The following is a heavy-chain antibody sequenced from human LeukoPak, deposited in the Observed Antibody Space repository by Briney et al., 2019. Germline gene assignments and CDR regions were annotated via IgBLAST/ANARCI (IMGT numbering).Heavy chain of an antibody. CDR2: ISSSGSTI. CDR1: GFTFSSYE. V-gene: IGHV3-48*03. CDR3: ARDGSGSPRFDY. D-gene: IGHD3-10*01. Sequence: GASLRLSCAASGFTFSSYEMNWVRQAPGKGLEWVSYISSSGSTIYYADSVKGRFTISRDNAKNSLYLQMNSLRAEDTAVYYCARDGSGSPRFDYWGQGTLVTVSS. J-gene: IGHJ4*02.